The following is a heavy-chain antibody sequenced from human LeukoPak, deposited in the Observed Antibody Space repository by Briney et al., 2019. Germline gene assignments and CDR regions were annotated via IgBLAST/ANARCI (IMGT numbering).Heavy chain of an antibody. CDR3: ARDHEGAFDY. Sequence: GGSLRLSCAASGFTLSSYAMHWVRQAPGKGLEWVAVISYDGSNKYYADSVKGRFTISRDNSKNTLYLQMNSLRAEDTAVYYCARDHEGAFDYWGQGTLVTVSS. V-gene: IGHV3-30-3*01. CDR2: ISYDGSNK. D-gene: IGHD3-16*01. CDR1: GFTLSSYA. J-gene: IGHJ4*02.